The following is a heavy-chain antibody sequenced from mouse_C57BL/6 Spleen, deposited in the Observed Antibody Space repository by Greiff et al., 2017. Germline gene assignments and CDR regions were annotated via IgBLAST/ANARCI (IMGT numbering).Heavy chain of an antibody. J-gene: IGHJ2*01. V-gene: IGHV1-82*01. Sequence: QLKPGASVKISCKASGYAFSSSWMNWVKQRPGKGLEWIGRIYPGDGDTNYNGKFKGKATLTADKSSSTAYMQLSSLTSEDSAVYFCAREGLLLDYWGQGTTLTVSS. CDR1: GYAFSSSW. CDR3: AREGLLLDY. CDR2: IYPGDGDT. D-gene: IGHD2-3*01.